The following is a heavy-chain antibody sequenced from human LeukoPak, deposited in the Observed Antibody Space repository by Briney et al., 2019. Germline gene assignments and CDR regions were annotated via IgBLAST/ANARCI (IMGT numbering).Heavy chain of an antibody. CDR3: AREFFGYSYGFFDY. CDR2: IYTSGST. J-gene: IGHJ4*02. V-gene: IGHV4-4*07. CDR1: GGSISSYY. Sequence: SETLSLTCTVSGGSISSYYWSWIRQPAGKGLEWLGRIYTSGSTNYNPSLKSRVTMSVDTSNNQFSLKLSSVTAADTAVYYCAREFFGYSYGFFDYWGQGTLVTVSS. D-gene: IGHD5-18*01.